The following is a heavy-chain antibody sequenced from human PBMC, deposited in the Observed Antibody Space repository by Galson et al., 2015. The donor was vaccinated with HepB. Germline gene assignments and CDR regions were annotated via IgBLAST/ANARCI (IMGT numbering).Heavy chain of an antibody. CDR1: GFTFSSYA. V-gene: IGHV3-30-3*01. CDR3: ARDLNVYVVVTPGTDY. CDR2: ISYDGSNK. Sequence: SLRLSCAASGFTFSSYAMHWVRQSPGKGLEWVAVISYDGSNKYYADSVKGRFTISRDNSKNTLYLQMNSLRAEDTAVYYCARDLNVYVVVTPGTDYWGQGTLVTVSS. J-gene: IGHJ4*02. D-gene: IGHD2-21*02.